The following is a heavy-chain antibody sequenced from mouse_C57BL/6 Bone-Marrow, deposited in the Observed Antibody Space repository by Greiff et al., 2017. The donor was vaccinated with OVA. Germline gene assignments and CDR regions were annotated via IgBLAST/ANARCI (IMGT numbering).Heavy chain of an antibody. D-gene: IGHD2-1*01. Sequence: EVQRVESGGGLVQPGGSLKLSCAASGFTFSDYYMYWVRQTPEKRLEWVAYISNGGGSTYYPDTVKGRFTISRDNAKNTLYLQMSRLKSEDTAMYYCARHGNYGFAYWGQGTLVTVSA. CDR2: ISNGGGST. CDR3: ARHGNYGFAY. V-gene: IGHV5-12*01. J-gene: IGHJ3*01. CDR1: GFTFSDYY.